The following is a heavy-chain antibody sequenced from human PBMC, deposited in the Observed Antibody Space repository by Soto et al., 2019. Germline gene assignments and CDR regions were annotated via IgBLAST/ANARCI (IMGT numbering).Heavy chain of an antibody. V-gene: IGHV4-39*01. CDR2: IYYSGST. CDR3: ASINSSGGSLHQQLDY. CDR1: GGSISSSSYY. D-gene: IGHD2-15*01. Sequence: SETLSLTCTVSGGSISSSSYYWGWIRQPPGKGLEWIGSIYYSGSTYYNPSLKSRVTISVDTSKNQFSLKLSSVTAADTAVYYCASINSSGGSLHQQLDYWGQGTLVTVSS. J-gene: IGHJ4*02.